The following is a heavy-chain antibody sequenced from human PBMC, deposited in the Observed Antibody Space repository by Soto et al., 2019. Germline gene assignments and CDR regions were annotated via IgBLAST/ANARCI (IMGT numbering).Heavy chain of an antibody. Sequence: SGPTLVKPTQTLTLTCTFSGFSLSTSGVGVGWIRQPPGKALEWLALIYWDDDKRYSPSLKSRLTITKDTSKNQVVLTMTNMDPVDTATYYCALLDDYGDYAGSRLFDYWGQGTLVTVSS. CDR2: IYWDDDK. D-gene: IGHD4-17*01. CDR1: GFSLSTSGVG. CDR3: ALLDDYGDYAGSRLFDY. V-gene: IGHV2-5*02. J-gene: IGHJ4*02.